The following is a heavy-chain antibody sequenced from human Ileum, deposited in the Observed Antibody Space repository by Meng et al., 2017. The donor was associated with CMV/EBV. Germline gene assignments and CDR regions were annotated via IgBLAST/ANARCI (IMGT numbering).Heavy chain of an antibody. CDR1: GFTLSSYG. D-gene: IGHD1-1*01. Sequence: GGSLRLSCAASGFTLSSYGMSWVRQAPGKGLEWVSTIYAGGSSADYADSVKGRFNMSRDKSKSALYLQMNSLRGEDTAVYFCTRDISGILKRMYTAFDIWGQGTMVTVSS. CDR2: IYAGGSSA. J-gene: IGHJ3*02. V-gene: IGHV3-23*03. CDR3: TRDISGILKRMYTAFDI.